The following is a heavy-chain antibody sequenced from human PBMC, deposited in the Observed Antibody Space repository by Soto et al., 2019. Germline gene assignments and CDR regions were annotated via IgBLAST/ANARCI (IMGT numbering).Heavy chain of an antibody. CDR2: IWYYGSNK. CDR3: ARDFDYGEDYYYYYGMDV. J-gene: IGHJ6*02. CDR1: GFTFSSYG. V-gene: IGHV3-33*01. Sequence: PGGSLRLSCAASGFTFSSYGMHWVRQAPGKGLEWVAVIWYYGSNKYYADSVKGRFTISRDNSKNTLYLQMNSLRAEDTAVYYCARDFDYGEDYYYYYGMDVWGQGTTVTSP. D-gene: IGHD4-17*01.